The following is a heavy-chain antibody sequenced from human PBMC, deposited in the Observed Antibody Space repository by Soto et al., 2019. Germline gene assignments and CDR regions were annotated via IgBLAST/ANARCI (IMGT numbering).Heavy chain of an antibody. CDR3: GRDAHPCSSGVCLHNGVDP. CDR2: ISYDGNNN. V-gene: IGHV3-30*03. Sequence: QVQLVESGGGVVQPGRSLRLACAASGFTFSSYAIHWVRQGPGKGLEWVAVISYDGNNNFYADSAKGRFTISRDDSKNTVSLEMNSLRNEDTAVYSCGRDAHPCSSGVCLHNGVDPWCQGTLVTVSS. J-gene: IGHJ5*02. D-gene: IGHD2-8*01. CDR1: GFTFSSYA.